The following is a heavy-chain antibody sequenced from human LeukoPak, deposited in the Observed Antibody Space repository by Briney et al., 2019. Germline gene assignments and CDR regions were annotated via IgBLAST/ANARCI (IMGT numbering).Heavy chain of an antibody. D-gene: IGHD6-13*01. V-gene: IGHV3-30-3*01. CDR3: ARGGHTSSWYIDY. CDR1: GFTFSSYA. Sequence: GGSLRLSCAAAGFTFSSYAMHWVRQAPGKGLEWVAVTSYDGGNKYYADSVKGRFTISRDNPKNTLYLQLNSLRDDDTAVYYCARGGHTSSWYIDYWGQGTLVTVSS. CDR2: TSYDGGNK. J-gene: IGHJ4*02.